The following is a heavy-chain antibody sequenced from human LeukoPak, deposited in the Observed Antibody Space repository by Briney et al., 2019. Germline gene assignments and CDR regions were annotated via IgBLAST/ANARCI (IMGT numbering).Heavy chain of an antibody. J-gene: IGHJ4*02. CDR3: ARGRAVAGTGSFDY. Sequence: VSVKVSCKASGYTFTSYGTSWVRQAPGQGLEWMGWISAYNGNTNYAQKLQGRVTMTTDTSTSTAYMELRSLRSDDTAVYYCARGRAVAGTGSFDYWGQGTLVTVSS. CDR1: GYTFTSYG. V-gene: IGHV1-18*01. CDR2: ISAYNGNT. D-gene: IGHD6-19*01.